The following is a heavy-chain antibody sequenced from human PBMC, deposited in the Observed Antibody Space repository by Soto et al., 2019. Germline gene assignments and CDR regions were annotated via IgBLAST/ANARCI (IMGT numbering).Heavy chain of an antibody. CDR2: INHSGST. J-gene: IGHJ4*02. V-gene: IGHV4-34*01. CDR1: GGSFSGYY. Sequence: QVQLQQWGAGLLKPSETLSLTCAVYGGSFSGYYWSWIRQPPGKGLEWIGEINHSGSTNYNPSLKSRVTISVDTSKNQFSLKLSSVTAADTAVYYCARGLFGSGRTRTNDYWGQGTLVTVSS. CDR3: ARGLFGSGRTRTNDY. D-gene: IGHD6-19*01.